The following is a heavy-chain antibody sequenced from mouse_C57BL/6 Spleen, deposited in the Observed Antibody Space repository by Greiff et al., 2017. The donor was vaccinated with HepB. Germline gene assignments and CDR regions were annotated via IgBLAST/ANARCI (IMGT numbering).Heavy chain of an antibody. CDR2: ISSGSSTI. Sequence: EVKLMESGGGLVKPGGSLKLSCAASGFTFSDYGMHWVRQAPEKGLEWVAYISSGSSTIYYADTVKGRFTISRDNAKNTLFLQMTSLRSEDTAMYYCARGGPYYAMDYWGQGTSVTVSS. CDR1: GFTFSDYG. V-gene: IGHV5-17*01. CDR3: ARGGPYYAMDY. J-gene: IGHJ4*01.